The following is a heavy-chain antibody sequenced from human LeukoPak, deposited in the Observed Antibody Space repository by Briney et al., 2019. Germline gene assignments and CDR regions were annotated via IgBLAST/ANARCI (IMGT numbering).Heavy chain of an antibody. CDR1: GFTFSSYA. CDR2: ISYDGSNK. Sequence: GGSLRLSCAASGFTFSSYAMHWVRQAPGKGLEWVAVISYDGSNKYYADSVKGRFTISRDNSKNTLYLQMNSLRAEDTAVYYCARGPERAGVGTRYYYDMDVWGQGTTVTVSS. V-gene: IGHV3-30-3*01. J-gene: IGHJ6*02. D-gene: IGHD2-8*01. CDR3: ARGPERAGVGTRYYYDMDV.